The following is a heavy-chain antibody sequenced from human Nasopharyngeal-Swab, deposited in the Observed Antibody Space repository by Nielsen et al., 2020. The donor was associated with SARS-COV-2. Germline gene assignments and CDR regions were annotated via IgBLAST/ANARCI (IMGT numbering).Heavy chain of an antibody. CDR2: IYPRDSDT. J-gene: IGHJ6*02. Sequence: GESLKISCKGSGYSFTSYWIAWVRQMPGKGLGWIGIIYPRDSDTLYSPSFQGQVTIPADKSISTAYLQWSSLKASDTAMYYCVRPEGVATSFKYYFQYGMDVWGQGTMVTVPS. D-gene: IGHD5-12*01. CDR3: VRPEGVATSFKYYFQYGMDV. CDR1: GYSFTSYW. V-gene: IGHV5-51*01.